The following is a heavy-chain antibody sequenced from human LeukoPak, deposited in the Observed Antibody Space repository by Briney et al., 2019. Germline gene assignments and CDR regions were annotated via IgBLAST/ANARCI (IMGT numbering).Heavy chain of an antibody. D-gene: IGHD3-9*01. Sequence: GGSLRLSCAASGFTFSSYWMSWVRQAPGKGLEWEANIKQDGSEKYYVDSVKGRFTISRDNAKNSLYLQMNSLRAEDTAVYYCAREVRRPDWDYYYYYGMDVWGQGTTVTVSS. CDR3: AREVRRPDWDYYYYYGMDV. J-gene: IGHJ6*02. V-gene: IGHV3-7*01. CDR1: GFTFSSYW. CDR2: IKQDGSEK.